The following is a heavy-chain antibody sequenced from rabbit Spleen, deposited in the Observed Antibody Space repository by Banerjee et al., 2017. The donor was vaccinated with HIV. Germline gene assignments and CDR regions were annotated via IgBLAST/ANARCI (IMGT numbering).Heavy chain of an antibody. V-gene: IGHV1S40*01. J-gene: IGHJ4*01. Sequence: QSLEESGGGLVKPGGTLTLTCTASGFSFSSDYYMCWVRQAPGKGLEWIGCINTATGKDVYANWAKGRFTISTMSSTTVTLQMTSLTAADTATYFCARDLAGAIGWNFSLWGPGTLVTVS. CDR2: INTATGKD. CDR3: ARDLAGAIGWNFSL. D-gene: IGHD4-1*01. CDR1: GFSFSSDYY.